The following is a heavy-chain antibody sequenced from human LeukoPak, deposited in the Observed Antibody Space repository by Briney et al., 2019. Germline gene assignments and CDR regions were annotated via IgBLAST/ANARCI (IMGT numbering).Heavy chain of an antibody. D-gene: IGHD2-15*01. CDR1: GGSISSYF. CDR3: ARDKVVIAARYHYYYGLDV. Sequence: SETLSLTCTVSGGSISSYFWSWIRQAPGKGLEWIGSIYYSGSTNYNPSLKSRVTISVDTSKNQFSLKLTSVTAADTAVYYCARDKVVIAARYHYYYGLDVWGQGTMVTVSS. J-gene: IGHJ6*02. CDR2: IYYSGST. V-gene: IGHV4-59*01.